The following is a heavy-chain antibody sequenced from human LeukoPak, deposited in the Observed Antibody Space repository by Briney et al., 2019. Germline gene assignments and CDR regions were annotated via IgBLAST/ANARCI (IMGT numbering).Heavy chain of an antibody. CDR2: IIPIFGTA. CDR1: GYTSTGYY. J-gene: IGHJ4*02. V-gene: IGHV1-69*05. D-gene: IGHD6-19*01. CDR3: ARDPSAQQWLATD. Sequence: SVKSSCKASGYTSTGYYMHWVRQAPVQGLEWMGRIIPIFGTANYAQKVQGRVTITTDESTSTAYLELSSLRTEDTAVYYCARDPSAQQWLATDWGQGTLVTVSS.